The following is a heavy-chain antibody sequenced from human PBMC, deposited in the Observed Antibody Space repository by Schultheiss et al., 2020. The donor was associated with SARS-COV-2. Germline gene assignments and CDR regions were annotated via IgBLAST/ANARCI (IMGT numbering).Heavy chain of an antibody. V-gene: IGHV4-59*01. CDR1: GGSISCYY. CDR2: FYSSGST. Sequence: SETLSLTCTVSGGSISCYYWTWIRQPPRKRLEWIGSFYSSGSTNCNPSLKSRVAISVDTSKNQFSLKLSSVTAADTAVYFCARATRVESLFSVRGGSFDFWGRGALVTAPQ. CDR3: ARATRVESLFSVRGGSFDF. D-gene: IGHD5-24*01. J-gene: IGHJ4*02.